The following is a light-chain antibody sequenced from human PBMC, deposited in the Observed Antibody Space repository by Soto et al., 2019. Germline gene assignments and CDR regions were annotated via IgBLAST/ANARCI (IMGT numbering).Light chain of an antibody. CDR2: KAS. CDR3: QHYNTYSIT. Sequence: DIQMTQSPSTLSASVGDRVTITCRASQSISSWLAWYQQKPGKAPKLLIYKASSLESGVPSRFTGSGSGTEFTLIINSLQPDDFATYYCQHYNTYSITFGQGTRLDIK. J-gene: IGKJ5*01. CDR1: QSISSW. V-gene: IGKV1-5*03.